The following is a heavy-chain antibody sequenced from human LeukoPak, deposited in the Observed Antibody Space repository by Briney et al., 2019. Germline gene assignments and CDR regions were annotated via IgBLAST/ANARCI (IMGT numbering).Heavy chain of an antibody. V-gene: IGHV3-23*01. Sequence: GGSLRLSCAASGFTFSSYAMSWVRQAPGKGLEWVSAISGSGGSTYYADSVKGRFTTPRDNSKNTLYLQMNSLRAEDTAVYYCAKLHDYYDSSGYSRPWGQGTLVTVSS. D-gene: IGHD3-22*01. CDR3: AKLHDYYDSSGYSRP. CDR2: ISGSGGST. J-gene: IGHJ5*02. CDR1: GFTFSSYA.